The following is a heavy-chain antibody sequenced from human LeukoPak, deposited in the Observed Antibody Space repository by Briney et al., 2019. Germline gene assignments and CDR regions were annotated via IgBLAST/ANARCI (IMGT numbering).Heavy chain of an antibody. V-gene: IGHV4-30-2*01. CDR3: ARLGFSIAAAGPFDY. CDR2: IYHSGST. Sequence: PSETLSLTCAVSGGSISSGGYSWSWIRQPPGKGLEWIGYIYHSGSTYYNPSLKSRVTISVDRSKNQFSLKLSSVTPADTAVYYCARLGFSIAAAGPFDYWGQGTLVTVSS. CDR1: GGSISSGGYS. D-gene: IGHD6-13*01. J-gene: IGHJ4*02.